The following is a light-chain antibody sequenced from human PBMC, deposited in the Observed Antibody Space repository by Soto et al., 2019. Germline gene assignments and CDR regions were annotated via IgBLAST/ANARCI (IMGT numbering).Light chain of an antibody. Sequence: AIRMTQSPSSFSASTGDRVTITCRASQGISSYLAWYQQKPGKAPKLLIYSASTLQSGVPSRFSGSGSGTDFTLTISSLQSEGFATYYCPHYYSYPYTFSQGTKLEIK. CDR1: QGISSY. J-gene: IGKJ2*01. V-gene: IGKV1-8*01. CDR2: SAS. CDR3: PHYYSYPYT.